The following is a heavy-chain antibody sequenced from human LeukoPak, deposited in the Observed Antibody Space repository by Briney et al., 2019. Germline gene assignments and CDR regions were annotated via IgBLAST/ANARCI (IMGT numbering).Heavy chain of an antibody. D-gene: IGHD6-19*01. J-gene: IGHJ4*02. V-gene: IGHV4-59*01. CDR1: GGSISSYY. CDR3: ARGETYSGGLVDY. Sequence: SETLSLTCIVSGGSISSYYWSWIRQPPGKGLEWIGYIYYSGSTNYNPSLKSRVTISVDTSKNQFSLKLSSVTAADTAVYYCARGETYSGGLVDYWGQGTLVTVSS. CDR2: IYYSGST.